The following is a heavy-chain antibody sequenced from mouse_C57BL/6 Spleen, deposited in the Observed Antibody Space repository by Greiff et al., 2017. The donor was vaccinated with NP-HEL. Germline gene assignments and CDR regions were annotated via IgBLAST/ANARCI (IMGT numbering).Heavy chain of an antibody. D-gene: IGHD1-1*01. CDR1: GYTFTDYN. V-gene: IGHV1-22*01. CDR3: ARGATTVVLYYYAMDY. CDR2: INPNNGGT. J-gene: IGHJ4*01. Sequence: EVQLQQSGPELVKPGASVKMSCKASGYTFTDYNMHWVKQSHGKSLEWIGYINPNNGGTSYNQKFKGKATLTVNKSSSTAYMELRSLTSEDSAVYYCARGATTVVLYYYAMDYWGQGTSVTVSS.